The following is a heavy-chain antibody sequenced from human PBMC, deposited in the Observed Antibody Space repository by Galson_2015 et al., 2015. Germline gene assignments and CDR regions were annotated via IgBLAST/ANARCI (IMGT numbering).Heavy chain of an antibody. D-gene: IGHD6-19*01. CDR2: INPNSGGT. V-gene: IGHV1-2*06. J-gene: IGHJ6*02. Sequence: SVKVSCKASGYTFTGYYMHWVRQAPGQGLEWMGRINPNSGGTNYAQKFQGKVTMTRDTSISTAYMELSRLRSDDTAVYYCARDRVAVASFGSYYYYYYGMDVWGQGTTVTVSS. CDR1: GYTFTGYY. CDR3: ARDRVAVASFGSYYYYYYGMDV.